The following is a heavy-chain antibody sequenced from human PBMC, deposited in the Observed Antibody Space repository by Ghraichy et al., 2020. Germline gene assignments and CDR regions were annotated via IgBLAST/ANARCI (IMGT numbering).Heavy chain of an antibody. V-gene: IGHV1-2*02. CDR3: ARGMIVVNFDY. CDR2: INPNSGGT. D-gene: IGHD3-22*01. Sequence: ASVKVSCKASGYTFTGYYMHWVRQAPGQGLEWMGWINPNSGGTKYAQKFQGRVTMTRDTSISTAYMELSRLRSDDTAVYYCARGMIVVNFDYWGQGTLVTVSS. J-gene: IGHJ4*02. CDR1: GYTFTGYY.